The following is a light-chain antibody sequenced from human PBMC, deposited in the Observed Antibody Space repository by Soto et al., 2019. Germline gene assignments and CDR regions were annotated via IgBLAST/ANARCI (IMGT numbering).Light chain of an antibody. J-gene: IGLJ2*01. CDR3: QTWGTGVV. Sequence: QPVLTQSPSASASLGASVTLTCTLSSGHSSYAIAWHQQQPEKGPRYLMKLNSDGSHSKGDGIPDRFSGSSSGAERYLTISSLQSEDEAYYYCQTWGTGVVFGGGTKLTVL. CDR2: LNSDGSH. V-gene: IGLV4-69*01. CDR1: SGHSSYA.